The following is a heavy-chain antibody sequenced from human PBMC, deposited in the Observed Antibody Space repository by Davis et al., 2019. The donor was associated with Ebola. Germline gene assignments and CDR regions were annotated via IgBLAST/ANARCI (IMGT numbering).Heavy chain of an antibody. CDR2: ISGSGGST. J-gene: IGHJ4*02. CDR1: GFTFSSYA. D-gene: IGHD3-3*01. Sequence: GESLKISCAASGFTFSSYAMSWVRQAPGKGLEWVSAISGSGGSTYYADSVKGRFTISRDNSKNTLYLQMNSLRAEDTAVYYCAKDRTIRLYYFDYWGQGTLVTVSS. V-gene: IGHV3-23*01. CDR3: AKDRTIRLYYFDY.